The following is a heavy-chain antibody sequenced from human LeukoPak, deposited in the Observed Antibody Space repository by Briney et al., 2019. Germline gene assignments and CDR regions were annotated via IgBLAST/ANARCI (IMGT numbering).Heavy chain of an antibody. D-gene: IGHD1-26*01. Sequence: QTGGSLRLSCAASGFTFSNYAMTWVRQAPGKGLEWVSAISGTGSSTYYADSVKGRFTTSRDNSKNTLFLQMNSLTAEDTAVYYCARDRIGYLFDYWGQGTLVTVSS. CDR1: GFTFSNYA. CDR2: ISGTGSST. CDR3: ARDRIGYLFDY. V-gene: IGHV3-23*01. J-gene: IGHJ4*02.